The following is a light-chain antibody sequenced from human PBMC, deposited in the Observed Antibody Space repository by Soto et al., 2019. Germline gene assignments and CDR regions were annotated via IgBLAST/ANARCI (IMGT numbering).Light chain of an antibody. CDR3: SALPSGRPRV. CDR1: SSDVGGYDY. J-gene: IGLJ1*01. Sequence: QSALTQPASVSGSPGQSMTISCTCTSSDVGGYDYVSWYQQRPYKDPKLIVYEVTHRPSGVSNRFSGFKSGNTASLSITGLKAQDVADYYSSALPSGRPRVFGTGTKFTVL. CDR2: EVT. V-gene: IGLV2-14*01.